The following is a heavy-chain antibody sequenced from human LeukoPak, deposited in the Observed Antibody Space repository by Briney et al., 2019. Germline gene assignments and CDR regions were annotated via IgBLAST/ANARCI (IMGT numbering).Heavy chain of an antibody. Sequence: SETLSLTCTVSGGSIGSHYWSWIRQPPGKGLEWNGYIYYSGSTNYNPSLKSRVTISVDTSKNQFSLKLSSVTAADTAVYYCARVGLGRYYYYYMDAWGKGTTVTVSS. V-gene: IGHV4-59*11. CDR3: ARVGLGRYYYYYMDA. CDR1: GGSIGSHY. J-gene: IGHJ6*03. CDR2: IYYSGST. D-gene: IGHD1-14*01.